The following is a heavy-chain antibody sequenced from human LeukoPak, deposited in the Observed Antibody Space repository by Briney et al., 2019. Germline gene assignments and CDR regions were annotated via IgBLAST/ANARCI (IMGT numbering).Heavy chain of an antibody. CDR2: ISGSGGST. Sequence: GGSLRLSCAASGFTFSSYGMSWVRQAPGKGLEWVSAISGSGGSTYYADSVKGRFTITRDNAQNSLTLHMNTLRADDTAVYYCAKDGGTHFDHWGQGTLVTVSS. V-gene: IGHV3-23*01. J-gene: IGHJ4*02. CDR1: GFTFSSYG. D-gene: IGHD1-26*01. CDR3: AKDGGTHFDH.